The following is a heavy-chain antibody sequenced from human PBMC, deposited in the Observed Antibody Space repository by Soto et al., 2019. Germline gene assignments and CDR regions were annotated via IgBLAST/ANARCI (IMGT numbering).Heavy chain of an antibody. CDR1: GFTFNSYS. Sequence: EVQLVESGGGLVKPGGSLRLSCAVSGFTFNSYSMNWVRQAPGKGLEWVSSISSFSNYMYYTDSVKGRFTISRDNARNVMDRQMTSLRAEDTAVYYCARAGGYRRTTLYHKAYDMDVWCQGTTVTVSS. J-gene: IGHJ6*02. V-gene: IGHV3-21*01. CDR2: ISSFSNYM. D-gene: IGHD1-7*01. CDR3: ARAGGYRRTTLYHKAYDMDV.